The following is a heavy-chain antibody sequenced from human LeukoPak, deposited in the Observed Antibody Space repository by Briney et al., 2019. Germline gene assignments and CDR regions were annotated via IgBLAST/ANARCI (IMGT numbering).Heavy chain of an antibody. CDR3: TRDKYSGYDRLPY. CDR2: VNPNTGGT. V-gene: IGHV1-2*02. D-gene: IGHD5-12*01. J-gene: IGHJ4*02. CDR1: GYTFTDYY. Sequence: ASVKVSCKASGYTFTDYYVHWVRQAPGQGLEWLGWVNPNTGGTNYAQKFQGRVTMTRDTSISTAYMELSRLRSDDTAIYYCTRDKYSGYDRLPYWGQGTLVTVSS.